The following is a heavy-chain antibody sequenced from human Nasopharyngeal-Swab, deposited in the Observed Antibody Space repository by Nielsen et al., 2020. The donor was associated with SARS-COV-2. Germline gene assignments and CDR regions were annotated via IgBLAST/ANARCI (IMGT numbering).Heavy chain of an antibody. CDR2: IWYDGSNK. Sequence: GESLKISCAASGFTFSSYGMHWVRRAPGKGLEWVAVIWYDGSNKYYADSVKGRFTISRDNSKNTLYLQMNSLRAEDTAVYYCARDSGITMVRGVINGYYYYYMDVWGKGTTVTVSS. CDR1: GFTFSSYG. J-gene: IGHJ6*03. D-gene: IGHD3-10*01. CDR3: ARDSGITMVRGVINGYYYYYMDV. V-gene: IGHV3-33*01.